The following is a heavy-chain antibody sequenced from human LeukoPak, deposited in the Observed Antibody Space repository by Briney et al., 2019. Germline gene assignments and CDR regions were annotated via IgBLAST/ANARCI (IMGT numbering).Heavy chain of an antibody. Sequence: ASVKVSCKASGGTFSSYAISWVRQAPGQGLEWMGGIIPIFGTANYAQKFQGRVTITADKSTSTAYMELSSLRSEDTAVYYCAREVATRGYFDYWGQGTLVTVSS. D-gene: IGHD5-12*01. J-gene: IGHJ4*02. CDR2: IIPIFGTA. V-gene: IGHV1-69*06. CDR1: GGTFSSYA. CDR3: AREVATRGYFDY.